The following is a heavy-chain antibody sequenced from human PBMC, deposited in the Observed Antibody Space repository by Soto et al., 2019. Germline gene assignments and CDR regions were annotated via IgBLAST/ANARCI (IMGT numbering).Heavy chain of an antibody. Sequence: GGSLRLSCAASGFTFGNYAMNWVRQAPGKGLEWISSISDPGTSTYYANSVKGRFSMSRDNSKNTLFLQMNRLRADDTAVYFCAKSLVTPSDAYDLWGRGTLVTVSS. CDR2: ISDPGTST. D-gene: IGHD2-21*02. J-gene: IGHJ3*01. CDR3: AKSLVTPSDAYDL. CDR1: GFTFGNYA. V-gene: IGHV3-23*01.